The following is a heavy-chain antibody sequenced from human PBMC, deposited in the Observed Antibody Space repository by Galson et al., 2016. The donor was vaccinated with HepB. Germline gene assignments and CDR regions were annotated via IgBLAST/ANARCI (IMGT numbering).Heavy chain of an antibody. V-gene: IGHV1-69*10. Sequence: SVKVSCKASGHTFSGYVINWVRQAPGQGLEWMGGIFPLLGTATLSQRFQGRLTITVDRPTDTAYIELSSLRYEDTAVYYCARDEYGTMVRGVSRYYYSTMDVWGQGTTVSVAS. J-gene: IGHJ6*02. CDR1: GHTFSGYV. CDR2: IFPLLGTA. CDR3: ARDEYGTMVRGVSRYYYSTMDV. D-gene: IGHD3-10*01.